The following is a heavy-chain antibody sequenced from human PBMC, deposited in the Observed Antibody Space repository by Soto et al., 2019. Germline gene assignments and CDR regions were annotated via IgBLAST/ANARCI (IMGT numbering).Heavy chain of an antibody. D-gene: IGHD3-10*01. J-gene: IGHJ4*02. CDR2: IQYSGNT. CDR1: GGSISGGSYF. V-gene: IGHV4-31*03. CDR3: ARDSDYYSSGSFDY. Sequence: SETLSLTCTVSGGSISGGSYFWSWIRQHPGKGLEWIGYIQYSGNTYYNPSLKSRVAISVDTSKNQFSLNLRSVTAADTAVYYCARDSDYYSSGSFDYWGQGTLVTVSS.